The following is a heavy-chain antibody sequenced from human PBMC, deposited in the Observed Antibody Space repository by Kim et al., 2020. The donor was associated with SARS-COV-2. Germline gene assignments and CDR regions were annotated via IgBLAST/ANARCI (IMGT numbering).Heavy chain of an antibody. CDR2: IYYSGST. V-gene: IGHV4-59*13. J-gene: IGHJ4*02. CDR1: GGSISSYY. D-gene: IGHD6-19*01. Sequence: SETLSLTCTVSGGSISSYYWGWIRQPPGKGLEWIGYIYYSGSTNYNPSLKSRVTISVDTSKNQFSLKLSSVTGADTAIYYCARGGSGWFRGFDYWGQGTLVTVSS. CDR3: ARGGSGWFRGFDY.